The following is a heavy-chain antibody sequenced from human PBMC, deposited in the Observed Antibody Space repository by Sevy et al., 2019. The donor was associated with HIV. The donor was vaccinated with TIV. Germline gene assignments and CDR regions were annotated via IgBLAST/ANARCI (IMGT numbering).Heavy chain of an antibody. CDR2: ISYDGNNK. D-gene: IGHD3-3*01. Sequence: GGSLRLSCAASGFTFSTYSMHWVRQAPGKGLEWVSLISYDGNNKNYADSVKGRLTISRDNSKNTLYVQMNSLRAEDTAVYYCARGGILGFLEWPHMDVWGHGTTVTVSS. CDR3: ARGGILGFLEWPHMDV. CDR1: GFTFSTYS. J-gene: IGHJ6*02. V-gene: IGHV3-30*04.